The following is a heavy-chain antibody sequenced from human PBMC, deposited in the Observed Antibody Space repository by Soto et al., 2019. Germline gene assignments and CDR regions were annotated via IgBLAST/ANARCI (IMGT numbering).Heavy chain of an antibody. CDR2: SSASGRSR. J-gene: IGHJ4*02. Sequence: GGSLRLSCVASGIEFSNYAMSWVRQAPGRGLEWVSISSASGRSRYHADSVKGRFTISRDNSKNTLYLHMTNLRAEDTAVYYCAKDGNWLDVYFDVWGQGTPVTVSS. CDR1: GIEFSNYA. D-gene: IGHD6-19*01. V-gene: IGHV3-23*01. CDR3: AKDGNWLDVYFDV.